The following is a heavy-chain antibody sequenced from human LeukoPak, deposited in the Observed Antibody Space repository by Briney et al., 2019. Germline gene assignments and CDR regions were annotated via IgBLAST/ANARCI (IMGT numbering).Heavy chain of an antibody. CDR2: IYYSGST. CDR1: GGSFSGYY. D-gene: IGHD6-13*01. CDR3: ARRIAAAGYVDWFDP. V-gene: IGHV4-39*01. Sequence: PSETLSLTCAVYGGSFSGYYWGWIRQPPGKGLEWIGSIYYSGSTYYNPSLKSRVTISVDTSKNQFSLKLSSVTAADTAVYYCARRIAAAGYVDWFDPWGQGTLVTVSS. J-gene: IGHJ5*02.